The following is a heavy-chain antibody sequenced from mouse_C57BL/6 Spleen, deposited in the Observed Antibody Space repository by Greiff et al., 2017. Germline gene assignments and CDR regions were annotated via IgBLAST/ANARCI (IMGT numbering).Heavy chain of an antibody. Sequence: EVQRVESGAELVRPGASVKLSCTASGFNIKDDYMHWVKQRPEQGLEWIGWIDPENGDTEYASKFQGKATITADTSSNTAYLQLSSLTSEDTAVYYCTTGGYYGSSYGDAMDYWGQGTSVTVSS. J-gene: IGHJ4*01. D-gene: IGHD1-1*01. CDR3: TTGGYYGSSYGDAMDY. CDR2: IDPENGDT. V-gene: IGHV14-4*01. CDR1: GFNIKDDY.